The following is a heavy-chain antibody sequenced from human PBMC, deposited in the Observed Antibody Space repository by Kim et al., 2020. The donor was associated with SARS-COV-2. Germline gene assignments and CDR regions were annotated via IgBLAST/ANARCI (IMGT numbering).Heavy chain of an antibody. J-gene: IGHJ4*02. CDR1: GFVVSSND. CDR3: ARYNWNDTPIDY. D-gene: IGHD1-20*01. V-gene: IGHV3-53*01. Sequence: GGSLRLSCAASGFVVSSNDMAWVRQAPGKGLEWVSAIYITGNTYYAYSVKGRFTISRDNSKNTLYLQMNSLGADDTAMYYCARYNWNDTPIDYWGQGALVTVSS. CDR2: IYITGNT.